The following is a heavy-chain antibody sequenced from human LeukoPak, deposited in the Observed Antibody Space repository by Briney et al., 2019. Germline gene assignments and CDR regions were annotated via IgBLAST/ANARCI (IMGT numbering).Heavy chain of an antibody. V-gene: IGHV3-74*01. CDR1: GFTYSAYW. CDR2: VDNDGRGT. D-gene: IGHD3-3*01. Sequence: GGSLRLSCSASGFTYSAYWRHWVGKPQGKGLVWVSYVDNDGRGTAYVDSVKGRFTISRDNAKNTVYLQMNSLRVDDTAVYYCARDGSGSIDLDHWGQGTLVTVSS. J-gene: IGHJ4*02. CDR3: ARDGSGSIDLDH.